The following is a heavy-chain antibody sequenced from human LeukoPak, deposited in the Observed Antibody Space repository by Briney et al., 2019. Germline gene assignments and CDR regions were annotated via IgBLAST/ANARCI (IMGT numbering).Heavy chain of an antibody. D-gene: IGHD2-2*01. CDR1: GGTFSSYA. Sequence: GSSVKVSCKASGGTFSSYAISWVRQAPGQGLEWMGGIIPIFGTANYAQKFQGRVTITTDESTSTAYMELSSLRSEDTAVYYCARAATIVVVPAAARDYYYYMDVWGKGTTVTVSS. V-gene: IGHV1-69*05. CDR3: ARAATIVVVPAAARDYYYYMDV. J-gene: IGHJ6*03. CDR2: IIPIFGTA.